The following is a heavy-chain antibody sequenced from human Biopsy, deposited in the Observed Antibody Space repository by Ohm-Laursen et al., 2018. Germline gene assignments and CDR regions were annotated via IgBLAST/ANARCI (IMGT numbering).Heavy chain of an antibody. V-gene: IGHV3-30*02. CDR3: AKARVAIRYFDI. CDR2: IWYDGFNR. D-gene: IGHD2-15*01. Sequence: SLRLSCAASGFTFSSYGMHWVRQAPGKGLEWAAFIWYDGFNRYYADSVKGRFTISRDNAKNSLYLQMNSLRAGDTALYYCAKARVAIRYFDIWGRGTLVTVSS. CDR1: GFTFSSYG. J-gene: IGHJ2*01.